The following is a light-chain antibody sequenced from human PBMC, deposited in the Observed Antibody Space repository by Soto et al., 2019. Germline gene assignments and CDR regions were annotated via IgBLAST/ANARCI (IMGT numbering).Light chain of an antibody. J-gene: IGKJ2*01. Sequence: DIPMTQSPATLSASVGDRVTISCRASQNINRWLAWYQQKPGKAPKLLISDASTLESGVPSRFSGSGSGAEFTLTISSLQPDDFATYYCQHYNSFSTTFGQGTKLEIK. V-gene: IGKV1-5*01. CDR1: QNINRW. CDR3: QHYNSFSTT. CDR2: DAS.